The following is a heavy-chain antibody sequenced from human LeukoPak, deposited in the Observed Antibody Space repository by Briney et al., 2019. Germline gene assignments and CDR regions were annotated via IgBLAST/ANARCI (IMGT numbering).Heavy chain of an antibody. CDR2: ISSSSTNI. D-gene: IGHD3-10*01. Sequence: GGSLRLSCAASTFISSDYSMNWVRQAPGKGLEWVSSISSSSTNIYYADSVRGRFTISRDNAKKSLYLQMNSLRAEDTAVYYCATSYGSGSYYDHYYYGMDVWGQGTTVIVSS. J-gene: IGHJ6*02. CDR1: TFISSDYS. V-gene: IGHV3-21*01. CDR3: ATSYGSGSYYDHYYYGMDV.